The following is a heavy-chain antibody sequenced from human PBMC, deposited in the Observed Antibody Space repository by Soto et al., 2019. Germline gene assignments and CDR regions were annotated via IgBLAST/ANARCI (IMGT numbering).Heavy chain of an antibody. Sequence: QLHLQESGPGLVKPSETLSLTCTVSGGSISSSSYYWDWIRQPPGKGLEWIESISYTGNTYSNPSLKSRVTPSVDTSNNQISLKLSSVTAADTAIYYCARRGRLTPGYFDPWGQGTLVTVSS. CDR3: ARRGRLTPGYFDP. CDR1: GGSISSSSYY. CDR2: ISYTGNT. V-gene: IGHV4-39*01. D-gene: IGHD2-15*01. J-gene: IGHJ5*02.